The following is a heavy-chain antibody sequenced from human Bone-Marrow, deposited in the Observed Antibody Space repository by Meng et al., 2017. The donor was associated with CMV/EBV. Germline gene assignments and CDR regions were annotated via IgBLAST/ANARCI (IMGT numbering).Heavy chain of an antibody. Sequence: LSCAVYGGSFSGYYWSWIRQPPGKGLEWIGEINHSGSTNYNPSLKSRVTISVDTSKNQFSLKLSSVTAADTAVYYCARDWYSSSWYDHGGMDVWGQGTTVTVSS. CDR3: ARDWYSSSWYDHGGMDV. CDR1: GGSFSGYY. D-gene: IGHD6-13*01. J-gene: IGHJ6*02. CDR2: INHSGST. V-gene: IGHV4-34*01.